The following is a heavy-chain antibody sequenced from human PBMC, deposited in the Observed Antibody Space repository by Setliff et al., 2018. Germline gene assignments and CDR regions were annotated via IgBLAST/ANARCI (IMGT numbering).Heavy chain of an antibody. CDR2: IYTSWST. Sequence: PSETLSLTCTVSGDSISSRRNYWGWFRQPAGKELEWIGQIYTSWSTNYNPSLKSRVTISLDTSKNQFSLSLTSVTAEYTAVYYCARMSGFQYIDVWDKGTTVTVSS. V-gene: IGHV4-61*09. CDR1: GDSISSRRNY. CDR3: ARMSGFQYIDV. D-gene: IGHD3-3*01. J-gene: IGHJ6*03.